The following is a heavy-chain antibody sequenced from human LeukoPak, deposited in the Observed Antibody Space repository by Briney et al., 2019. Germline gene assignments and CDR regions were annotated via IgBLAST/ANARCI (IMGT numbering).Heavy chain of an antibody. CDR1: GYTFTGYY. CDR2: INPSGGST. J-gene: IGHJ4*02. V-gene: IGHV1-46*01. D-gene: IGHD7-27*01. Sequence: ASVKVSCKASGYTFTGYYMHWVRQAPGQGLEWMGWINPSGGSTSYAQKFQGRVTMTRDTSTSTVYMELSSLRSEDTAVYYCARALGIREDFDYWGQGTLVTVSS. CDR3: ARALGIREDFDY.